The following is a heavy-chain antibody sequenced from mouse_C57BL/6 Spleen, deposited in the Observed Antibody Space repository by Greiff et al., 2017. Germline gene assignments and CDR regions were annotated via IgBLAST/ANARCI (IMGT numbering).Heavy chain of an antibody. Sequence: EVKLMESGGGLVKPGGSLKLSCAASGFTFSSYAMSWVRQTPEKRLEWVATISDGGSYTYYPDNVKGRFTISRDNAKNNLYLQMSHLKSEDTAMYYCARDYYGSSYDDYYAMDYWGQGTSVTVSS. CDR2: ISDGGSYT. D-gene: IGHD1-1*01. CDR3: ARDYYGSSYDDYYAMDY. V-gene: IGHV5-4*03. J-gene: IGHJ4*01. CDR1: GFTFSSYA.